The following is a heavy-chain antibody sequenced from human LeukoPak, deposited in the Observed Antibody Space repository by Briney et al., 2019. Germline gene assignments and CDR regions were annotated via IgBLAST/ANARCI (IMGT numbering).Heavy chain of an antibody. Sequence: SETLSLTCTVSGGSISGGSYYWNWIRQPAGKGLEWIGRIYTSGNTNYNPSLKSRVTISVDTSKNQFSLKLSSVTAADTAVYYCARSGCSSTSCYQADYWGQGTLVTVSS. CDR1: GGSISGGSYY. CDR2: IYTSGNT. CDR3: ARSGCSSTSCYQADY. D-gene: IGHD2-2*01. V-gene: IGHV4-61*02. J-gene: IGHJ4*02.